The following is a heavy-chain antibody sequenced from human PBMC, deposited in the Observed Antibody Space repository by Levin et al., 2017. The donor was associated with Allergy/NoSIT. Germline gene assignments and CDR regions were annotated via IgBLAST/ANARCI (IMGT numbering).Heavy chain of an antibody. V-gene: IGHV1-69*13. CDR3: ARWGEGRIAARTYYYYYGMDV. J-gene: IGHJ6*02. CDR2: IIPIFGTA. CDR1: GGTFSSYA. Sequence: SVKVSCKASGGTFSSYAISWVRQAPGQGLEWMGGIIPIFGTANYAQKFQGRVTITADESTSTAYMELSSLRSEDTAVYYCARWGEGRIAARTYYYYYGMDVWGQGTTVTVSS. D-gene: IGHD6-6*01.